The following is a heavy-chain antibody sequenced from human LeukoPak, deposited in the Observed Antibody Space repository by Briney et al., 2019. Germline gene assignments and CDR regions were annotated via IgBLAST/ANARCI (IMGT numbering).Heavy chain of an antibody. J-gene: IGHJ4*02. D-gene: IGHD5-24*01. V-gene: IGHV4-4*07. CDR3: AREVSARDGSLGRPFDY. CDR1: GGSTTDYF. Sequence: SETLSLTCTVSGGSTTDYFRSWIRQPAGKGLEWIGRIYSSGSTNYNASLKSRVTMSVDTSKNQFSLKLSSVTAADTAVYYCAREVSARDGSLGRPFDYWGQGTLVTVSS. CDR2: IYSSGST.